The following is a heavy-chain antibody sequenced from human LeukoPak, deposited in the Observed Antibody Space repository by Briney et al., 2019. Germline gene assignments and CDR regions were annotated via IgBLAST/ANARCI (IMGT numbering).Heavy chain of an antibody. CDR2: ISGSGGST. J-gene: IGHJ4*02. Sequence: GGSLRLSCAASGFTFSSYAMSWVRQAPGKGLEWVSAISGSGGSTYYADSVKGRFTISRDNSKNTLYLQMNSLRVEDTAVYYCARDRGRGKLLLDYWGQGTLVTVSS. CDR1: GFTFSSYA. D-gene: IGHD2-15*01. V-gene: IGHV3-23*01. CDR3: ARDRGRGKLLLDY.